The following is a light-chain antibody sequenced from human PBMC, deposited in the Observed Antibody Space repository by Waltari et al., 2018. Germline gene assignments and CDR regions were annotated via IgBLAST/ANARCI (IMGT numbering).Light chain of an antibody. J-gene: IGKJ2*01. CDR2: GAS. Sequence: EIVMTQSPATLSVSPGERATLSCRASQNIRSNLALYRQKPGQAPRLLIYGASLRATGIPARSSGSGSGTEFTLTISSLQSEDFAVYFCQQYDNWPPITFGQGTKLEIK. V-gene: IGKV3-15*01. CDR3: QQYDNWPPIT. CDR1: QNIRSN.